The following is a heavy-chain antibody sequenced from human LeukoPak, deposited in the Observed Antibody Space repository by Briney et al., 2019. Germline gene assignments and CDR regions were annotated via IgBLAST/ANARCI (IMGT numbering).Heavy chain of an antibody. Sequence: SETLSLTCTVSGGSISSSSYYWVWLRQPPGKGLEGIGSIYYSGSTYYNPSLKSRVIISVDTSKNQFSQKLSSVTAADTAVYYCASNLTTGTTPIDYWGQGTLVTVSS. D-gene: IGHD4-17*01. V-gene: IGHV4-39*01. CDR2: IYYSGST. CDR3: ASNLTTGTTPIDY. J-gene: IGHJ4*02. CDR1: GGSISSSSYY.